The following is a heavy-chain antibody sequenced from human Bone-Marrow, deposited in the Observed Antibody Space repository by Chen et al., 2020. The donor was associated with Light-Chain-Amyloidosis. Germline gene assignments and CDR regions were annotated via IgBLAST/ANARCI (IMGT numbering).Heavy chain of an antibody. Sequence: EVQLEQSGPEVKKHGESLKISCKGSGETVPNYWIGWVRQMPGKGLEWMGVIYPDDSDARYSPSFEGQVTISADKSITTAYLQWRSLKASDTAMYYCARRRDGYNFDYWGQGTLVTFSS. CDR2: IYPDDSDA. V-gene: IGHV5-51*01. CDR3: ARRRDGYNFDY. J-gene: IGHJ4*02. CDR1: GETVPNYW. D-gene: IGHD5-12*01.